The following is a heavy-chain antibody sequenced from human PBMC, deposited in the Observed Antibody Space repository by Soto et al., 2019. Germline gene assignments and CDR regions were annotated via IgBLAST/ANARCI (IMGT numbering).Heavy chain of an antibody. V-gene: IGHV1-18*01. D-gene: IGHD2-2*02. Sequence: ASVKVSCKASGYTFTSYGISWVRQAPGQGLEWMGWISAYNGNTNYAQKLQGRVTMTTDTSTSTAYMELRSLRSDDTAVYYCARDRANIVVLPAAIHDLNYYYGMDVWGQGTTVTVSS. CDR1: GYTFTSYG. CDR3: ARDRANIVVLPAAIHDLNYYYGMDV. J-gene: IGHJ6*02. CDR2: ISAYNGNT.